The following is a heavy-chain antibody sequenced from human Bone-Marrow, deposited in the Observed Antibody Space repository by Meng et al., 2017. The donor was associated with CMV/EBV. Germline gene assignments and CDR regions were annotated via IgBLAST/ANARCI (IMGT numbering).Heavy chain of an antibody. CDR3: ARGETMAAAGTYYYYGMDV. CDR1: GYTFSGSY. J-gene: IGHJ6*02. D-gene: IGHD6-13*01. V-gene: IGHV1-2*02. CDR2: INPNSGGT. Sequence: ASVKVSCKASGYTFSGSYMHWVRQAPGQGPEWMGWINPNSGGTNYAQKFQGRVTMTRDTSINTAYMELRRLRSDDTAVYYCARGETMAAAGTYYYYGMDVCGQGTTVTVSS.